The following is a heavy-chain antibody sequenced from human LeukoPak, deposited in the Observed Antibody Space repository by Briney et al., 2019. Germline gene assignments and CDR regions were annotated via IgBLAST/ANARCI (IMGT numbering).Heavy chain of an antibody. D-gene: IGHD6-13*01. J-gene: IGHJ4*02. CDR1: GLTFSSYA. CDR3: ARAVAEYSSSLPLY. Sequence: GGSLRLSCAASGLTFSSYAMHWVRQAPGKGLEWVAVISYDGSNKYYADSVKGRFTISRDNSKNTLYLQMNSRRAEDTAVYYCARAVAEYSSSLPLYWGQGTLVTVSS. CDR2: ISYDGSNK. V-gene: IGHV3-30-3*01.